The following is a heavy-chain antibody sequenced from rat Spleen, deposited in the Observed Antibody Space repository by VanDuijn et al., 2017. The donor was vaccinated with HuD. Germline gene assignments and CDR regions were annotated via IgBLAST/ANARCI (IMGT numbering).Heavy chain of an antibody. D-gene: IGHD1-11*01. Sequence: EVQLVESGGGLVQPGRSLKLSCAASGFTFSNYYMAWVRQAPTKGLEWVAYISTGGGSTYYPDSVKGRFTISRDNAKSTLYLQMNSLRSEETATYYCTRESGYGGYYWGQGVMVTVSS. CDR1: GFTFSNYY. CDR3: TRESGYGGYY. CDR2: ISTGGGST. J-gene: IGHJ2*01. V-gene: IGHV5-27*01.